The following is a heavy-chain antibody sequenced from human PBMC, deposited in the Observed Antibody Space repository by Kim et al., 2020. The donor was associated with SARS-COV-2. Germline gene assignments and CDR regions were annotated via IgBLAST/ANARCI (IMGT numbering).Heavy chain of an antibody. CDR3: AFSSGRFYYYGMDV. CDR1: GGSISSSSYY. Sequence: SETLSLTCTVSGGSISSSSYYWGWIRQPPGKGLEWIGSIYYSGSTYYNPSLKSRVTISVDTSKNQFSLKLSSVTAADTAVYYCAFSSGRFYYYGMDVWGQGTTVTVSS. J-gene: IGHJ6*02. V-gene: IGHV4-39*01. D-gene: IGHD3-10*01. CDR2: IYYSGST.